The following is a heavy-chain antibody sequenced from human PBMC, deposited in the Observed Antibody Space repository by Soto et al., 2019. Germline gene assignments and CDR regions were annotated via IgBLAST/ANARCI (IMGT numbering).Heavy chain of an antibody. CDR3: AKVWVVVVTIDAFDI. J-gene: IGHJ3*02. Sequence: QVQLVESGGGVVQPGRSLRLSCAASGFTFSSYGMHWVRQAPGKGLEWVAVISYDGSNKYYADSVKGRFTISRDNSKNTLYLQMNSLRAEDTAEYYCAKVWVVVVTIDAFDIWGQGTMVTVSS. V-gene: IGHV3-30*18. CDR2: ISYDGSNK. CDR1: GFTFSSYG. D-gene: IGHD3-22*01.